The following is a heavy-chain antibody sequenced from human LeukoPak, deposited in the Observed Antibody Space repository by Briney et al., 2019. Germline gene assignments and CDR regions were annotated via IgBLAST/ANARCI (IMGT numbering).Heavy chain of an antibody. V-gene: IGHV1-2*06. D-gene: IGHD3-10*01. Sequence: GASVKVSCKASGYTFTGYYMHWVRQAPGQGLEWMGRINPNSGNTNYAQKLQGRVTMTTDTSTSTAYMELRSLRSDDTAVYYCARSADMVPIDYWGQGTLVTVSS. J-gene: IGHJ4*02. CDR1: GYTFTGYY. CDR3: ARSADMVPIDY. CDR2: INPNSGNT.